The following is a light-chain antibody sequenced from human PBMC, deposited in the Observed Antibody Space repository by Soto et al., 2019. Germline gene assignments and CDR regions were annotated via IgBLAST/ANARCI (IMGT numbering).Light chain of an antibody. CDR2: GVS. Sequence: DNVLTQSPGTLSLSPGERATLSCRATQSVTSSYFAWYQQKPGQAPRLLIYGVSSRATDIPDRFSGSGSGTDFTLTISRLEPEDFVVYYCQQYSTLPHTFGQGTKLEVK. CDR1: QSVTSSY. V-gene: IGKV3-20*01. J-gene: IGKJ2*01. CDR3: QQYSTLPHT.